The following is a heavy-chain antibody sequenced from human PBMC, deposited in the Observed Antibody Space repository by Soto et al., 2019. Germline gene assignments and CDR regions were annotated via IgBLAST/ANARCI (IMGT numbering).Heavy chain of an antibody. Sequence: GGSLRLSCTASGFTFSSYAMTWVRQAPGRGLEGVSVISVSVGRIFYADSVKGRFTISRDNSRSTLYLQMNSLRAEDTALYYCAKDTRYADYVRWFDSWGQGTLVTVSS. D-gene: IGHD4-17*01. CDR3: AKDTRYADYVRWFDS. CDR2: ISVSVGRI. J-gene: IGHJ5*01. CDR1: GFTFSSYA. V-gene: IGHV3-23*01.